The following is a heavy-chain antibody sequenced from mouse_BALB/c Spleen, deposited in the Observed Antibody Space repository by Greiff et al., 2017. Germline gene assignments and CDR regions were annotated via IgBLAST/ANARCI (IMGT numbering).Heavy chain of an antibody. CDR1: GFNIKDTY. J-gene: IGHJ2*01. D-gene: IGHD2-14*01. Sequence: EVKLQESGAELVKPGASVKLSCTASGFNIKDTYMHRVKQRPEQGLEWIGRIDPANGNTKYDPKFQGKATITADTSSNTAYLQLSSLTSEDTAVYYCARSYRYVDYWGQGTTLTVSS. CDR2: IDPANGNT. V-gene: IGHV14-3*02. CDR3: ARSYRYVDY.